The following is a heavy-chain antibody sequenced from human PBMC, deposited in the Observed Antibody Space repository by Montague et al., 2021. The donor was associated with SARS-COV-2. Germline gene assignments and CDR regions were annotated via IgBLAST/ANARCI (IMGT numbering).Heavy chain of an antibody. D-gene: IGHD2-15*01. J-gene: IGHJ4*02. CDR1: GFTFSSYA. CDR3: ASLGYCSGGRCYSGDY. Sequence: SLRLSCVASGFTFSSYAMSWVRQAPGKGLEWVSGISGSGGNTYYADSXKGRFTISRDNSKNTLYLQMNSLRAEDTAVYYCASLGYCSGGRCYSGDYWGQGTLVTVSS. V-gene: IGHV3-23*01. CDR2: ISGSGGNT.